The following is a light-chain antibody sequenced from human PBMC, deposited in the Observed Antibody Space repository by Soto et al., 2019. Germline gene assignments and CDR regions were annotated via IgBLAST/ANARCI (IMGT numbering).Light chain of an antibody. J-gene: IGLJ3*02. Sequence: QSALTQPASVSGSPGQSITISCTGTSSDVGAYGYVSWYQQHPGKSPKIILYEVNNRPSGLSSRCSGSKSGNTASLTISGLQAEDEADYYCSSYTTINPLVFGGGTKVTVL. CDR2: EVN. V-gene: IGLV2-14*01. CDR1: SSDVGAYGY. CDR3: SSYTTINPLV.